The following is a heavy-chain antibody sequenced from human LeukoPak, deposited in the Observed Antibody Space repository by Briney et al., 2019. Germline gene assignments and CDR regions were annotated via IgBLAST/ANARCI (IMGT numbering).Heavy chain of an antibody. CDR3: AKERGGGGYSYGQYYFDY. CDR2: IWYDGSNK. Sequence: GGSLRLSCAASGFTFSSYGMHWVRQVPGKGLEWVAVIWYDGSNKYYADSVKGRFTISRDNSKNTLYLQMNSLRAEDTAVYYCAKERGGGGYSYGQYYFDYWGQGTLVTVSS. D-gene: IGHD5-18*01. CDR1: GFTFSSYG. J-gene: IGHJ4*02. V-gene: IGHV3-33*06.